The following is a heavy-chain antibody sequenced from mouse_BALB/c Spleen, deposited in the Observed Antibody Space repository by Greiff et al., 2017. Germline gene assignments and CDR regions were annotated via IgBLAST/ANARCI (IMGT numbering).Heavy chain of an antibody. CDR3: ARGPNYYGSSYHAMDY. D-gene: IGHD1-1*01. J-gene: IGHJ4*01. CDR2: IWAGGST. CDR1: GFSLTSYG. V-gene: IGHV2-9*02. Sequence: VMLVESGPGLVAPSQSLSITCTVSGFSLTSYGVHWVRQPPGKGLEWLGVIWAGGSTNYNSALMSRLSISKDNSKSQVFLKMNSLQTDDTAMYYCARGPNYYGSSYHAMDYWGQGTSVTVSS.